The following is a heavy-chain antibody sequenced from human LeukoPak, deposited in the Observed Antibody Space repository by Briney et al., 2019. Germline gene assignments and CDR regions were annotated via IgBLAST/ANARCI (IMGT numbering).Heavy chain of an antibody. V-gene: IGHV1-69*01. CDR1: GGTFSSYA. D-gene: IGHD6-13*01. Sequence: SSVNVSCKASGGTFSSYAISWVRQAPAQGLEWMGGIIPIFGTANYAQKFQGRVTITADESTSTAYMELSSLRSEDTAVYYCAREASGSSRPFDYWGQGTLVTVSS. CDR2: IIPIFGTA. J-gene: IGHJ4*02. CDR3: AREASGSSRPFDY.